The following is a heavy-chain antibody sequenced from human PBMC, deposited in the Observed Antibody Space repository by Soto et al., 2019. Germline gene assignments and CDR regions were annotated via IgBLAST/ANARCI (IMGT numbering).Heavy chain of an antibody. CDR3: ARMGYHYCSGSYPLDY. CDR1: GGSISSYY. Sequence: QVQLQESGPGLVKPSETLSLTCTVSGGSISSYYWTWIRQPPGKGLDWIGFMYNSGSTHYNPSLKSRVTISLDTSTNQFSLNLRSVTAADTAVYYCARMGYHYCSGSYPLDYWGQGTLVTVSS. CDR2: MYNSGST. J-gene: IGHJ4*02. V-gene: IGHV4-59*08. D-gene: IGHD3-10*01.